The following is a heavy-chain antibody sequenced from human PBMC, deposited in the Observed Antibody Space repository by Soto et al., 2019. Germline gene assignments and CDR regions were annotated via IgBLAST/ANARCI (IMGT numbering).Heavy chain of an antibody. J-gene: IGHJ5*02. Sequence: AEAQVTCNNSGYFSVDYHWHCGRKDPGQGLEWMGWINPKNGDTNYAQKFQDRVTMTRDTSISTVYIELSRLTSDDTAVYYCAREASGSNISAVSLDPWGQGTLVTVSS. D-gene: IGHD2-2*01. CDR3: AREASGSNISAVSLDP. CDR2: INPKNGDT. CDR1: GYFSVDYH. V-gene: IGHV1-2*02.